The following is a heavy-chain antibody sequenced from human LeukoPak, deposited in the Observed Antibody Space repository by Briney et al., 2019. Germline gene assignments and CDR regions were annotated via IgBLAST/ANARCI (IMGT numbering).Heavy chain of an antibody. D-gene: IGHD3-3*01. Sequence: PAGSLRLSCAAAGVTVSSNYMSWVRQAPGKGLEWVSVIYSGGSTYYADSVKGRFTISRDNAKNSLHLQVDSLSAEDTAVYYCARDFWSGYYTEDWGQGALVIVSS. CDR2: IYSGGST. J-gene: IGHJ4*02. V-gene: IGHV3-53*01. CDR3: ARDFWSGYYTED. CDR1: GVTVSSNY.